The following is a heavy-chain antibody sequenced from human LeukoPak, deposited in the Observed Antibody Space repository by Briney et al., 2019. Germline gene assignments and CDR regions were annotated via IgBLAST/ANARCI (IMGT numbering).Heavy chain of an antibody. CDR1: GGSFSGYY. Sequence: SETLSLTCAVYGGSFSGYYWSWIRQPPGKGLEWIGEINHSGSTNYNPSLKSRVTISVDTSKNQFSLKLSSVTAADTAVYYCARGVEMASTIDYWGQGTLVTVSS. V-gene: IGHV4-34*01. CDR2: INHSGST. J-gene: IGHJ4*02. D-gene: IGHD5-24*01. CDR3: ARGVEMASTIDY.